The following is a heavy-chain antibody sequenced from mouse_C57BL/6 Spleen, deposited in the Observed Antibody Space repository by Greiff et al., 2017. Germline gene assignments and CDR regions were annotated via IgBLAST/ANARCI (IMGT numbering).Heavy chain of an antibody. CDR1: GYTFTDYY. Sequence: QVQLQQSGAELVRPGASVKLSCKASGYTFTDYYINWVKQRPGQGLEWIARIYPGSGNTYYNEKFKGKATLTAEKSSSTAYMQLSSLTSEDSAVYFCARSLYYDSAWFAYWGQGTLVTVSA. CDR2: IYPGSGNT. CDR3: ARSLYYDSAWFAY. J-gene: IGHJ3*01. D-gene: IGHD2-4*01. V-gene: IGHV1-76*01.